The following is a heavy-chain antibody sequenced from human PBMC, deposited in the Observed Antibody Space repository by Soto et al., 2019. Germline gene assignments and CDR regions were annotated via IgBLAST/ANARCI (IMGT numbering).Heavy chain of an antibody. CDR1: GYSISSGYY. J-gene: IGHJ4*02. V-gene: IGHV4-38-2*01. CDR3: ARVRVTGISPDY. D-gene: IGHD1-20*01. CDR2: IYHSGST. Sequence: KPSETLSLTCAVSGYSISSGYYWGWIRQPPGKGLEWIGSIYHSGSTYYNPSLKSRVTISVDTSKNQFSLKLSSVTAADTAVYYCARVRVTGISPDYWGQGTLVTSPQ.